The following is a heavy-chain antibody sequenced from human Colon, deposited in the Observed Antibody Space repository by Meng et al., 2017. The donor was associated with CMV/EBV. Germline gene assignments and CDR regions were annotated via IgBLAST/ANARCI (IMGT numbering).Heavy chain of an antibody. Sequence: VGQTPGKSLECGARSSASGYYRVYARAVKSRFTIARDMSKNTVYLQTSSLRGEDTAGYCCAKSPTRRYELDSWGQGSLVTVSS. J-gene: IGHJ4*02. D-gene: IGHD5-24*01. V-gene: IGHV3-23*01. CDR3: AKSPTRRYELDS. CDR2: SSASGYYR.